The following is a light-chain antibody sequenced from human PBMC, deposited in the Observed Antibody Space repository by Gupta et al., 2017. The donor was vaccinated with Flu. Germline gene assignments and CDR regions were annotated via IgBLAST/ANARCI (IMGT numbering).Light chain of an antibody. J-gene: IGKJ4*01. CDR3: QQSYSNPLT. CDR1: QSISSY. V-gene: IGKV1-39*01. CDR2: AAS. Sequence: DIQMSQSPSSLSPSVGDRVTIPCRASQSISSYLNWYQQKPGNAPKLLIYAASSLQSGVPSRFSGSGSVTDFTLTISSLQSEDFATYYCQQSYSNPLTFGGGTKVEIK.